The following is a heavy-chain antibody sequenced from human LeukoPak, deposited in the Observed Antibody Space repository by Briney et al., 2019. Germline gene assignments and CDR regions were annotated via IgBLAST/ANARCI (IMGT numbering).Heavy chain of an antibody. CDR1: GFTFSSYS. CDR3: ARASGYGSGTYGMDV. D-gene: IGHD3-10*01. V-gene: IGHV3-74*01. J-gene: IGHJ6*02. CDR2: INSDGSST. Sequence: HPGGSLRLSCAASGFTFSSYSMNWVRQAPGKGLVWVSRINSDGSSTSYADSVKGRFIISRDNAKNTLYLQMNSLRAEDTAVYYCARASGYGSGTYGMDVWGQGTTVTVSS.